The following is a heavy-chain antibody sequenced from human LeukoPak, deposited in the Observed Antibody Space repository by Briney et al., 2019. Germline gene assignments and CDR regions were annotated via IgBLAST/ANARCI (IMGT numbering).Heavy chain of an antibody. CDR3: ARGFCSGGRCHFDY. J-gene: IGHJ4*02. V-gene: IGHV3-48*03. CDR1: GFTFSYYQ. D-gene: IGHD2-15*01. CDR2: ISGSGSTT. Sequence: GGSLRLSCAASGFTFSYYQMNWVRQAPGKGLEWISYISGSGSTTYFADSVKGRFTISRDNAKKSMYLQMKSLRDEDTAVYYCARGFCSGGRCHFDYWGQGTLVTVSP.